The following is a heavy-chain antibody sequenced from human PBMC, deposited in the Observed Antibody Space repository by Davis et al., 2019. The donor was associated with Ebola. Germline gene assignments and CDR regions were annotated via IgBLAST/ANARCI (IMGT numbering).Heavy chain of an antibody. V-gene: IGHV4-61*01. CDR2: IYYSGST. Sequence: PSETLSLTCTVSGGSVSSGSYYWSWIRQPPGKGLEWIGYIYYSGSTNYNPSLKSRVTISVDTSKNQFSLKLSSVTAADTAVYYCARHFPRHYYGSPPKYFDYWGQGTLVTVSS. D-gene: IGHD3-10*01. CDR1: GGSVSSGSYY. CDR3: ARHFPRHYYGSPPKYFDY. J-gene: IGHJ4*02.